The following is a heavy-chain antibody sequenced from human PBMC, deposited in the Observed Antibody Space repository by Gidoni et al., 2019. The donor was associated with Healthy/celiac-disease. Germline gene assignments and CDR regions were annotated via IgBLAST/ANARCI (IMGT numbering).Heavy chain of an antibody. V-gene: IGHV4-34*01. J-gene: IGHJ6*03. Sequence: QVQLQQWGAGLLKPSETLSLTCAVYGGSFSGYYWSWIRQPPGKGLEWIGEINHSGSTNYNPSLKSRVSISVDTSKNQFSLKLSSVTAADTAVYYCARGPGTMVRGVITTSNYYYYMDVWGKGTTVTVSS. D-gene: IGHD3-10*01. CDR1: GGSFSGYY. CDR3: ARGPGTMVRGVITTSNYYYYMDV. CDR2: INHSGST.